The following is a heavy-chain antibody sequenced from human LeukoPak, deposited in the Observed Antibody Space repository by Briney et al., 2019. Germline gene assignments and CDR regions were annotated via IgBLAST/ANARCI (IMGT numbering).Heavy chain of an antibody. Sequence: GASVKVSCKASGGTFSSYAISWVRQAPGQGLEWMGRIIPIPGIANYAQKFQGRVTITADKSTSTAYMELSSLRSEDTAVYYCARDLYYGSGSAILHDYWGQGTLVTVSS. CDR2: IIPIPGIA. CDR1: GGTFSSYA. CDR3: ARDLYYGSGSAILHDY. V-gene: IGHV1-69*04. D-gene: IGHD3-10*01. J-gene: IGHJ4*02.